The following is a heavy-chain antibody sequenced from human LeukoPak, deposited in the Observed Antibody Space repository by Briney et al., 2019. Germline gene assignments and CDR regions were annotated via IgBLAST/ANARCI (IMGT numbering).Heavy chain of an antibody. CDR2: IYYSGST. D-gene: IGHD6-13*01. Sequence: PSETLSLTCTVSGGSISSSSYYWGWIRQPPGKGLEWTGSIYYSGSTYYNPSLKSRVTISVDTSKNQFSLKLSSVTAADTAVYYCARTKGIAAAGKIDYWGQGTLVTVSS. V-gene: IGHV4-39*01. CDR3: ARTKGIAAAGKIDY. CDR1: GGSISSSSYY. J-gene: IGHJ4*02.